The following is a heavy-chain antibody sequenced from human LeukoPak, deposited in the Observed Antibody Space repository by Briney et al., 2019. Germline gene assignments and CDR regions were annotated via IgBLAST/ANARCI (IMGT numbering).Heavy chain of an antibody. CDR2: IYNIGGT. CDR3: AREAVAGTLDY. CDR1: GGSVSRDY. Sequence: SETLSLTCSVSGGSVSRDYWSWIRQPPGKRLEWLGYIYNIGGTNYNPSLKSRVSISVDTSKNQFSLMLTSVPAADTAVYYCAREAVAGTLDYWGQGALVTVSS. D-gene: IGHD6-19*01. J-gene: IGHJ4*02. V-gene: IGHV4-59*02.